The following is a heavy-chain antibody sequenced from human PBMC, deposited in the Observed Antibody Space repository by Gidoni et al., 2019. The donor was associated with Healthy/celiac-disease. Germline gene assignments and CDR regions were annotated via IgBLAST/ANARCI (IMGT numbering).Heavy chain of an antibody. J-gene: IGHJ4*02. D-gene: IGHD4-17*01. V-gene: IGHV4-34*01. CDR3: AREGDMTTVTMDY. CDR2: INHSGST. CDR1: GGSFSGYY. Sequence: QVQLQQWGAGLLKPSETLSLTCAVYGGSFSGYYWSWIRQPPGRGLEWMGEINHSGSTNYNPFIKSRVTISVERSKNQFSLKLSSVTDADTDVYYCAREGDMTTVTMDYWGQGTLVPVSS.